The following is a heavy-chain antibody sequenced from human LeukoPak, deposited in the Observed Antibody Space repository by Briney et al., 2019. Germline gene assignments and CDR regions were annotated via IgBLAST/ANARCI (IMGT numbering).Heavy chain of an antibody. V-gene: IGHV1-2*02. Sequence: ASVKVSCKASGYTFTGNYMHWVRQAPGQGLEYMGYIDPNSGGTYYIQKFQGRVTMTRDMSINTAYVELSSLTSDDPAVYYCARGGGTVAPAPWVPFAYWGQGTLVTVSS. CDR2: IDPNSGGT. J-gene: IGHJ4*02. D-gene: IGHD4-11*01. CDR3: ARGGGTVAPAPWVPFAY. CDR1: GYTFTGNY.